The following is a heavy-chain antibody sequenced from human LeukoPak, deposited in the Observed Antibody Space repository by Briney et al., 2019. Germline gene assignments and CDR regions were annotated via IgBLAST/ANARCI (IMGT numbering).Heavy chain of an antibody. CDR3: ARSQQWPLYYFDY. D-gene: IGHD6-19*01. CDR2: IYYSGST. V-gene: IGHV4-59*01. J-gene: IGHJ4*02. CDR1: GGSISSYY. Sequence: SETLSLTCTVSGGSISSYYWSWIRQPPGKGLEWIGYIYYSGSTNYNPSLKSRVTISVDTSKNQFSLKLSSVTAADTAVYYCARSQQWPLYYFDYWGQGTLVTVSS.